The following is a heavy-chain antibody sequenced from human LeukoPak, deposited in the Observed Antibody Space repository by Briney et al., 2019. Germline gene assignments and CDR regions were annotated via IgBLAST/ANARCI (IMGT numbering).Heavy chain of an antibody. CDR2: IWYDGSNK. CDR3: AKDQPRYGDCPDY. D-gene: IGHD4-17*01. CDR1: GFTFSSYG. Sequence: GGSLRLSCAASGFTFSSYGMHWVRQAPGKGLEWVAVIWYDGSNKYYADSVKGRFTISRDNSKNTLYLQMNSLRAEDTAVYYCAKDQPRYGDCPDYWGQGTLVTVSS. V-gene: IGHV3-33*06. J-gene: IGHJ4*02.